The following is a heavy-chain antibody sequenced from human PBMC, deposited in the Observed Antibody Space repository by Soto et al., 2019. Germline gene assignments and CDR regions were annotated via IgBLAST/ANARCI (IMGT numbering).Heavy chain of an antibody. D-gene: IGHD5-18*01. J-gene: IGHJ6*02. V-gene: IGHV3-13*05. CDR1: GFTFSNFD. CDR3: ARAHTGRLPRRADYYYAMDV. CDR2: IGAARYP. Sequence: HPWGSLRLSGATSGFTFSNFDMHWVRQVPGKGLEWVSAIGAARYPYYLGSVKGRFTISRENAKNSVYLQMNDLRAGDSAVYYCARAHTGRLPRRADYYYAMDVWGQGTTVTVSS.